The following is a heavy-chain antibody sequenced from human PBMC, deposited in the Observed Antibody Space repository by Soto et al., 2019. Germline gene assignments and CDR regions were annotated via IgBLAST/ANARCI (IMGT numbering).Heavy chain of an antibody. J-gene: IGHJ4*02. CDR3: ARDHGSWYIDY. Sequence: GASVKVSCKASGYTFTSYYMHWVRQAPGQGLEWMGIINPSGGSTSYARKFQGRVTMTRDTSTSTVYMELSSLRSEDTAVYYCARDHGSWYIDYWGQGTLVTVSS. CDR2: INPSGGST. CDR1: GYTFTSYY. V-gene: IGHV1-46*01. D-gene: IGHD6-13*01.